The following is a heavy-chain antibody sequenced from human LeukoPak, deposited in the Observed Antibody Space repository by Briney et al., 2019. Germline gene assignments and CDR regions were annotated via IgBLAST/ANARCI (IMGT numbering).Heavy chain of an antibody. V-gene: IGHV4-61*02. CDR3: ARDRISTNFWSGYYDY. Sequence: PSETLSLTCTVSGGSISSGSYYWSWIRQPAGKGLEWIGRIYTSGSTNYNPSLKSRVTISVDTSKNQFSLKPSSVTAADTAVYYCARDRISTNFWSGYYDYWGQGTLVTVSS. D-gene: IGHD3-3*01. CDR1: GGSISSGSYY. CDR2: IYTSGST. J-gene: IGHJ4*02.